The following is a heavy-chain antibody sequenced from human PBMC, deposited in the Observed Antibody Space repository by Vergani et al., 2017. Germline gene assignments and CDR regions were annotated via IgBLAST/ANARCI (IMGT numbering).Heavy chain of an antibody. V-gene: IGHV1-2*02. CDR2: IIPNSGGT. J-gene: IGHJ4*02. D-gene: IGHD6-19*01. CDR3: ARDGRGWLVRALGY. Sequence: QVQLVQSGAEVKKPGSSVKVSCKASGGTFSSYAISWVRQAPGQGLEWMGGIIPNSGGTNYAQKFQGRVTMTRDTSISTAYMELSRLRSDDTAVYYCARDGRGWLVRALGYWGQGTLVTVSS. CDR1: GGTFSSYA.